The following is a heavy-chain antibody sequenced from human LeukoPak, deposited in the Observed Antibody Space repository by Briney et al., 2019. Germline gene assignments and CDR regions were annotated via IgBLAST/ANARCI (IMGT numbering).Heavy chain of an antibody. Sequence: GGSLRLSCAASGFTFSSYSMNWVRQAPGKGLEWVSSLGANTKYTYYAESVKGRFTISRDNAKNSLYLQMNSLRAEDTAVYYCARDGDIVVVPAAMVGYYFDYWGQGTLVTVSS. CDR1: GFTFSSYS. CDR3: ARDGDIVVVPAAMVGYYFDY. D-gene: IGHD2-2*01. V-gene: IGHV3-21*01. J-gene: IGHJ4*02. CDR2: LGANTKYT.